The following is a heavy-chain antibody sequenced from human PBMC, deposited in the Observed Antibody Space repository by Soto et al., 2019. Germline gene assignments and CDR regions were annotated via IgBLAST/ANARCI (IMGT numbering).Heavy chain of an antibody. D-gene: IGHD2-21*02. CDR1: GFSFIDYA. J-gene: IGHJ5*02. Sequence: GGSLRLSCAASGFSFIDYAMNWVRQVPGRGLEYVAGIGGRGGNAFNADSMKGHFSISRDNSKNTVYLDMHNLRVDDSAMYYCTKARDSGDFAGSYDSWGQGTLVTVSS. V-gene: IGHV3-23*01. CDR2: IGGRGGNA. CDR3: TKARDSGDFAGSYDS.